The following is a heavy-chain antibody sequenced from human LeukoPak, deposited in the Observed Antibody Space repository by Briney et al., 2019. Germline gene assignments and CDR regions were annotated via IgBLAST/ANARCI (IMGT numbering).Heavy chain of an antibody. Sequence: ASVTVSCKASGYTFTSYYMHWVRQAPGQGLEWMGIINPSGGSTSYAQKFQGRVTMTRDTSTSTVYMELSSLRSEDTAVYYCAREGGEGFGEPVDSFDYWGQGTLVTVSS. CDR1: GYTFTSYY. CDR2: INPSGGST. CDR3: AREGGEGFGEPVDSFDY. V-gene: IGHV1-46*01. J-gene: IGHJ4*02. D-gene: IGHD3-10*01.